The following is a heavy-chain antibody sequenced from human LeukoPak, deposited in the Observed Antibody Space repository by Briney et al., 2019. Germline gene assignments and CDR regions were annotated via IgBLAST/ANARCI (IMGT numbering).Heavy chain of an antibody. CDR2: MSTRGPT. CDR3: ARDQDGYSSSWRAFDI. J-gene: IGHJ3*02. CDR1: GGSVATYY. Sequence: PSETLSLTCTVSGGSVATYYWAWIRQSPGKGLEFIGRMSTRGPTNYNPSLESRVSMSTDTSKNQFSLKVISVTAADTAVYYCARDQDGYSSSWRAFDIWGQGTMVTVSS. V-gene: IGHV4-4*07. D-gene: IGHD6-13*01.